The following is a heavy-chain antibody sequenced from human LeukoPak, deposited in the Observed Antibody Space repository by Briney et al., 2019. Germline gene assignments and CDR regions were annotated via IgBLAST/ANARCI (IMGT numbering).Heavy chain of an antibody. J-gene: IGHJ4*02. V-gene: IGHV1-8*01. CDR3: ARGGSPIFGVVTYDY. Sequence: ASVKVSCKASGYTFTSYDINWVRQATGQGLEWMGWMNPNSGNTGYAQKFQGRVIMTRNTSISTAYMELSSLRSEDTAVYYCARGGSPIFGVVTYDYWGQGTLVTVSS. CDR1: GYTFTSYD. CDR2: MNPNSGNT. D-gene: IGHD3-3*01.